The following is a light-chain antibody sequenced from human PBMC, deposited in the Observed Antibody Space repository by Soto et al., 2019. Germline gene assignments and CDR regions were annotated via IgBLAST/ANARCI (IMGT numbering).Light chain of an antibody. CDR1: QSISSY. CDR2: GAS. J-gene: IGKJ5*01. CDR3: QQSYSFPRT. Sequence: DIQMTQSPSSLSASVGDRVTITCRASQSISSYLNWYQQKPGKAPNFLIYGASSLQSGVPSRFSGSGSGTDFTLTISSLQPEDFATYYCQQSYSFPRTFGQGTRLEIK. V-gene: IGKV1-39*01.